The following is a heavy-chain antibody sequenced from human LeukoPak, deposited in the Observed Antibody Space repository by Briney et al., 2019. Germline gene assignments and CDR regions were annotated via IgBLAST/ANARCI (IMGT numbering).Heavy chain of an antibody. CDR3: AREARVAAVSGAFDI. Sequence: GGSLRLSCAASGFTFNTHWMSWVRQAPGKGLEWVANIKEDGSYKNYVDSVKGRFTISRDNAKNSLYLQMNSLRAEDTALYYCAREARVAAVSGAFDIWGQGTIVTVSS. V-gene: IGHV3-7*01. D-gene: IGHD6-13*01. CDR2: IKEDGSYK. CDR1: GFTFNTHW. J-gene: IGHJ3*02.